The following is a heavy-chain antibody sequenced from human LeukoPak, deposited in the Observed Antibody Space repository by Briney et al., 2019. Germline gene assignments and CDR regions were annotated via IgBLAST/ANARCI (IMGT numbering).Heavy chain of an antibody. D-gene: IGHD6-6*01. V-gene: IGHV3-30*02. CDR2: IHYDGSDK. CDR3: AQDLPTAITARPHY. J-gene: IGHJ4*02. CDR1: GFTFSSYG. Sequence: GGSLRLSCAAPGFTFSSYGMHWVRQAPGKGLEWVAFIHYDGSDKYFADSVKGRFIISRDNSKNTLYLKMNSLRAEDTAVYYCAQDLPTAITARPHYWGQGTLVTVSS.